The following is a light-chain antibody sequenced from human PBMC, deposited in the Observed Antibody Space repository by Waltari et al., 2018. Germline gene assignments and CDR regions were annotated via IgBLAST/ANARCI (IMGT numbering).Light chain of an antibody. Sequence: EIVLTHSPATLSLSPGDRATLSCRASQSVSSYLAWDQQKPGQAPRLLIYDASNRATGIPARFSGRGSGTDFTLTISSLEPEDFAVYYCQQRSKWPPLTFGGGTRVEIK. CDR1: QSVSSY. CDR3: QQRSKWPPLT. J-gene: IGKJ4*01. CDR2: DAS. V-gene: IGKV3-11*01.